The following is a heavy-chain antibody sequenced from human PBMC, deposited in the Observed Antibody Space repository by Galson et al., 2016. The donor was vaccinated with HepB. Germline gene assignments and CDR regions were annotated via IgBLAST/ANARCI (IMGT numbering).Heavy chain of an antibody. D-gene: IGHD1-1*01. CDR1: EFVFSNFG. V-gene: IGHV3-23*01. J-gene: IGHJ4*02. CDR3: AKERLVRRIFDH. Sequence: SLRLSCAASEFVFSNFGLSWVRQAPGKGLEWVASISTGRTTYYSDSVQGRFTISRDNSNNTLYLQMNGLRAEDTAVYYCAKERLVRRIFDHWGQGTLLTVSS. CDR2: ISTGRTT.